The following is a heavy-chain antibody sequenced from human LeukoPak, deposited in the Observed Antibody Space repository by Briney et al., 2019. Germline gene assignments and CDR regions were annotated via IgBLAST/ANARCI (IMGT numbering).Heavy chain of an antibody. CDR2: IYYSGST. CDR1: GGSISSSSYY. J-gene: IGHJ5*02. D-gene: IGHD2-15*01. CDR3: ARSRGKLGIFRFDP. V-gene: IGHV4-39*07. Sequence: SETLSLTCTVSGGSISSSSYYWGWIRQPPGKGLEWIGSIYYSGSTYYNPSLKSRVTISVDTSKNQFSLKLSSVTAADTAAYYCARSRGKLGIFRFDPWGQGTLVTVSS.